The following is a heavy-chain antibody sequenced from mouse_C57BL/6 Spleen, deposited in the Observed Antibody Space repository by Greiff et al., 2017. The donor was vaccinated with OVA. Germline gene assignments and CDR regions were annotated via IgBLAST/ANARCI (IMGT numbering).Heavy chain of an antibody. J-gene: IGHJ2*01. Sequence: VQLQQPGAELVKPGASVKLSCKASGYTFTSYWMQWVKQRPGQGLEWIGEIDPSDSYTNYNQKFKGKATLTVDTSSSTAYMQLSSLTSEDSAVYYCARRRVATTDYWGQGTTLTVSS. CDR3: ARRRVATTDY. CDR1: GYTFTSYW. CDR2: IDPSDSYT. V-gene: IGHV1-50*01. D-gene: IGHD1-1*02.